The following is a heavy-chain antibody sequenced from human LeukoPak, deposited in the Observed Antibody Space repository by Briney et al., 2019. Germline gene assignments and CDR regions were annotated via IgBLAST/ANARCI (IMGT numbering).Heavy chain of an antibody. CDR2: IIPIFGTA. J-gene: IGHJ4*02. Sequence: GASVKVSCKASGGTFSSYAISWVRQAPGQGLEWMGGIIPIFGTAIYAQNFQGRVTMTEDTSTDTAYMELSSLRSEDTAVYYCATGVIIVPVYWGQGTLVTVSS. V-gene: IGHV1-69*06. CDR3: ATGVIIVPVY. D-gene: IGHD3-10*01. CDR1: GGTFSSYA.